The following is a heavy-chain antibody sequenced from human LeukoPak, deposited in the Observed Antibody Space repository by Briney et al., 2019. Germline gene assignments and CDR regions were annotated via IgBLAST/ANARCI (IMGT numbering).Heavy chain of an antibody. CDR2: IYYSGST. V-gene: IGHV4-39*07. Sequence: PSETLSLTCTVSGGSIRSSSYYWGWIRQPPGKGLEWIGSIYYSGSTYYNPSLKSRVTISVDTSKNQFSLKLSSVTAADTAVYYCARARGGDILTGYIYYYYGMDVWGQGTTVTVPS. CDR1: GGSIRSSSYY. CDR3: ARARGGDILTGYIYYYYGMDV. D-gene: IGHD3-9*01. J-gene: IGHJ6*02.